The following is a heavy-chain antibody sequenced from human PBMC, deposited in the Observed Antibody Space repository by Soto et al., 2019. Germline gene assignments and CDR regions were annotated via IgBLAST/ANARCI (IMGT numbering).Heavy chain of an antibody. Sequence: QVQLQESGPGLVEPSQTLSLTCTVSGGSISSGSYFWSWIRQTPGQGLEWIGHIYNSGNTYSNPSLRSRVSISEDTSKNQFSLKLSSVTAADTAMYYCGRGSSSDKVDNWGQGTLVTVSS. CDR3: GRGSSSDKVDN. CDR2: IYNSGNT. D-gene: IGHD3-10*01. J-gene: IGHJ4*02. CDR1: GGSISSGSYF. V-gene: IGHV4-30-4*01.